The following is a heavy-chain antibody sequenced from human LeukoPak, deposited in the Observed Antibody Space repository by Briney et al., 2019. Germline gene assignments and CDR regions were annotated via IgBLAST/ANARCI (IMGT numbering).Heavy chain of an antibody. D-gene: IGHD2-15*01. CDR2: IGDSK. V-gene: IGHV3-23*01. J-gene: IGHJ4*02. CDR3: AKGRGGSSYSTLDS. Sequence: GGSLRLSCAASGFTFSSYAMSWVRQATGKGLEWVSDIGDSKFYQGSVKGRFTISRDSSKNTLYLEMNSLRVEDTAVYYCAKGRGGSSYSTLDSWGQGTLVTVSS. CDR1: GFTFSSYA.